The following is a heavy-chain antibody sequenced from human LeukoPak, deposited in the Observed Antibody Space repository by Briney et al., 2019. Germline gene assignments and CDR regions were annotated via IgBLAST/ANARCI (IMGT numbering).Heavy chain of an antibody. Sequence: PGGSLRLSCAASGVSFSSYAMHWVRQAPGGGLEWGAVILFVGSNKYYADSVKGRFTISRDNSKNTLYLQMNSLRAEDTAVYYCAGEGWLQLDDYFYYWGQGTLVTVSS. CDR1: GVSFSSYA. CDR2: ILFVGSNK. J-gene: IGHJ4*02. V-gene: IGHV3-30-3*01. CDR3: AGEGWLQLDDYFYY. D-gene: IGHD5-24*01.